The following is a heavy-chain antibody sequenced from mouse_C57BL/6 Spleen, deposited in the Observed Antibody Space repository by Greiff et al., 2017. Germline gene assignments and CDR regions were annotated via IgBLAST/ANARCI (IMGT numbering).Heavy chain of an antibody. CDR1: GYSITSDY. D-gene: IGHD2-4*01. V-gene: IGHV3-8*01. CDR3: ARGYDYDGERDYFDY. Sequence: EVKLMESGPGLAKPSQTLSLTCSVTGYSITSDYWNWIRKFPGNKLEYMGYISYSGSTYYNPSLKSRISITRDTSKNQYYLQLNSVTTEDTATYYCARGYDYDGERDYFDYWGQGTTLTVSS. CDR2: ISYSGST. J-gene: IGHJ2*01.